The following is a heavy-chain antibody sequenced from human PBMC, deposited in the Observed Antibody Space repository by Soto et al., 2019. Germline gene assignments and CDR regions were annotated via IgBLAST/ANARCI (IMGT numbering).Heavy chain of an antibody. CDR1: GGSFSCYY. D-gene: IGHD3-22*01. CDR3: ARKNYYDSSPLWFDP. CDR2: INHSGST. V-gene: IGHV4-34*01. J-gene: IGHJ5*02. Sequence: SETLSLTCAVYGGSFSCYYWSWIRQPPGKGLEWIGEINHSGSTNYNPSLKSRVTISVDTSKNQFSLKLSSVTAADTAVYYCARKNYYDSSPLWFDPWGQGTLVTVLL.